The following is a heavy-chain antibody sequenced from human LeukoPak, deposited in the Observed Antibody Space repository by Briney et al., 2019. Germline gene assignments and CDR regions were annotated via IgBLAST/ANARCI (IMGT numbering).Heavy chain of an antibody. V-gene: IGHV3-23*01. CDR3: AKDYTRAYYYDSSGYYLVDY. J-gene: IGHJ4*02. CDR1: GFTFSNYA. D-gene: IGHD3-22*01. Sequence: GGSLRLSCAASGFTFSNYAMSWVRQAPGKGLEWVSAISGSGGSTYYADSVKGRFTISRDNSKNTLYLQMNSLRAEDTAVYYCAKDYTRAYYYDSSGYYLVDYWGQGTLVTVSS. CDR2: ISGSGGST.